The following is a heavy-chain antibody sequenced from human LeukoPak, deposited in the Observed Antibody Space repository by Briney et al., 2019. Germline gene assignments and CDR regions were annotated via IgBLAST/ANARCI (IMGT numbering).Heavy chain of an antibody. CDR3: AKTFGEFSVIAFDL. D-gene: IGHD3-16*01. CDR2: LSGSGETT. CDR1: GFTFRSYA. V-gene: IGHV3-23*01. Sequence: QPGGSLRLSCTASGFTFRSYAMIWVRQAPGKGLEWVSALSGSGETTYYADSVEGRFTISRDNSKNTLYLQMNSLRAEDTAAYYCAKTFGEFSVIAFDLWGQGTMVTVSS. J-gene: IGHJ3*01.